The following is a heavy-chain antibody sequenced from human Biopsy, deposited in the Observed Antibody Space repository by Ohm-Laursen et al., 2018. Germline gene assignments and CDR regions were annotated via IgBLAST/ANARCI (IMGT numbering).Heavy chain of an antibody. J-gene: IGHJ6*02. CDR2: INSNGGTT. CDR1: GFTFSIYA. V-gene: IGHV3-64*01. Sequence: LSLTCAVSGFTFSIYAIHWVRQAPGQGLEHVAAINSNGGTTYYVNSVKGRFTISRDNSKNTVSLQMGSLRSEDMAVYYCARGNSENNYYFAMDVWGQGTTVTVSS. D-gene: IGHD1-26*01. CDR3: ARGNSENNYYFAMDV.